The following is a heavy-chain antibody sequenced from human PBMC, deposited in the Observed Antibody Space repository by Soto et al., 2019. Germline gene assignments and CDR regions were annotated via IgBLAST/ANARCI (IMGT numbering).Heavy chain of an antibody. CDR1: GYTFTSYA. CDR2: INAGNGNT. V-gene: IGHV1-3*01. CDR3: AREPYYYDSSGYYDYYYGMDV. Sequence: QVQLVQSGAEVKKPGASVKVSCKASGYTFTSYAMHWVRQAPGQRPEWMGWINAGNGNTKYSQKFQGRVTITSDTSACTAYMELSSLRSADTAVYYCAREPYYYDSSGYYDYYYGMDVWGQGTTVTVSS. J-gene: IGHJ6*02. D-gene: IGHD3-22*01.